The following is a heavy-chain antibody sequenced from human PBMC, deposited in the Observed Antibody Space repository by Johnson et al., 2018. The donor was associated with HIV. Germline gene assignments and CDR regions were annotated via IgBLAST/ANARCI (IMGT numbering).Heavy chain of an antibody. Sequence: VQLVESGGGVVQPGRSLRLSCTASGFIFSSYEMHWVRQAPGKGLVWVSRISSDGTDTYYADSVKGRFTISRDNARNTMFVQMKSLRAGDTAVYYCARSGPNWAFDFWGQGTMVTVSS. V-gene: IGHV3-74*02. CDR3: ARSGPNWAFDF. D-gene: IGHD1-1*01. CDR2: ISSDGTDT. J-gene: IGHJ3*01. CDR1: GFIFSSYE.